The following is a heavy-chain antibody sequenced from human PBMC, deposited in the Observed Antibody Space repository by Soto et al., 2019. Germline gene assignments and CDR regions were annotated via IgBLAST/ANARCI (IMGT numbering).Heavy chain of an antibody. J-gene: IGHJ5*02. Sequence: AETLSLTCTVSGGSISSYYWGWIRQPPGKGLEWIGYIYYSGSTNYNPSLKSRVTISVDTSKNQFSLKLSFVTAADTAVYYCARVREGDIAVASVPWFDPWGQGTLVTVSS. D-gene: IGHD6-19*01. CDR1: GGSISSYY. CDR2: IYYSGST. V-gene: IGHV4-59*01. CDR3: ARVREGDIAVASVPWFDP.